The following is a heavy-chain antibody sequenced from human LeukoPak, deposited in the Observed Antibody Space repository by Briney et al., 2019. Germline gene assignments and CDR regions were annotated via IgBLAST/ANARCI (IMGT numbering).Heavy chain of an antibody. J-gene: IGHJ6*03. CDR3: ARDTSMGTYYYYYYMDV. V-gene: IGHV4-4*07. D-gene: IGHD5-18*01. CDR2: IYTSGST. CDR1: GGSISSYY. Sequence: PSETLSLTCTVSGGSISSYYWSWIRQPAGKGLEWIGRIYTSGSTNYNPSLKSRVTMSGDTSKNQFSLKLSSVTAADTAVYYCARDTSMGTYYYYYYMDVWGKGTTVTVSS.